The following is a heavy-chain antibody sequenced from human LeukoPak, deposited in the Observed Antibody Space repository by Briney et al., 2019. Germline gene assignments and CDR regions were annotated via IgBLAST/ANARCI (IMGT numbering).Heavy chain of an antibody. V-gene: IGHV1-69*05. D-gene: IGHD3-22*01. CDR2: IIPIFGTA. Sequence: SVKVSCKASGCTFSSYTISWVRQAPGQGLEWMGGIIPIFGTANYAQKFQGRVTITKDESTSTAYMELSSLRSEDTAVYYCARTLHYDKPDPNWVLDPWGQGTLVTVSS. CDR3: ARTLHYDKPDPNWVLDP. J-gene: IGHJ5*02. CDR1: GCTFSSYT.